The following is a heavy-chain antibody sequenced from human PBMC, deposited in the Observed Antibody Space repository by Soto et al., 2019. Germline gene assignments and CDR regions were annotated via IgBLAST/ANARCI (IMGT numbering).Heavy chain of an antibody. Sequence: SETQSLTCSVSEGSSRNYDGSLIRQTPGKGLEWIGYMYYGGRTNYNPSLKSRVTISVDTSKMQVSLKLSSVTAADTAVYFCARGTPSPLIVRSSRGPWFDPWGQGTLVTVSS. CDR2: MYYGGRT. CDR1: EGSSRNYD. V-gene: IGHV4-59*08. CDR3: ARGTPSPLIVRSSRGPWFDP. J-gene: IGHJ5*02. D-gene: IGHD2-15*01.